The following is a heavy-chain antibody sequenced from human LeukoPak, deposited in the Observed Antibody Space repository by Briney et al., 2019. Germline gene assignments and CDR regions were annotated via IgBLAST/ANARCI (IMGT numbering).Heavy chain of an antibody. V-gene: IGHV4-34*01. CDR2: INHSGSI. CDR3: ARGYSGSYGRFDY. J-gene: IGHJ4*02. D-gene: IGHD1-26*01. CDR1: GGSFRGYY. Sequence: SETLSLTCAVYGGSFRGYYWSWIRQSPGKGLEWIGEINHSGSINYNPSLKSRVTISADTSKNQFSLRLRSVTAADTAVYFCARGYSGSYGRFDYWGQGTLVTVSS.